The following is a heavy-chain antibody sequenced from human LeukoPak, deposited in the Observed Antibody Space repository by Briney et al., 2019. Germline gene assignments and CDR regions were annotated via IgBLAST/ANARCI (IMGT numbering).Heavy chain of an antibody. D-gene: IGHD3-10*01. CDR2: IWYDGSNK. J-gene: IGHJ4*02. CDR3: ARERKTGVDY. Sequence: GGSLRLSCAASGFSFSSHATYWVRQAPGKGLEWVAVIWYDGSNKYYADSVKGRFTISRDNSKNTLYLQMNSLRAEDTAVYYCARERKTGVDYWGQGTLVTVSS. CDR1: GFSFSSHA. V-gene: IGHV3-33*07.